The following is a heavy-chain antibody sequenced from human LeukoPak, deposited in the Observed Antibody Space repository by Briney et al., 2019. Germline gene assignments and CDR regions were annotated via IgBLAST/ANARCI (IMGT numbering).Heavy chain of an antibody. Sequence: GSLRLSCAASGFNFEDYTMHWVRQVPGKAPEWVCLISWDGEGTYADSVKGRFTISRDNSKNSLFLQMNSLKIEDSALYYCANSRTGYLHWGQGTLVTVSS. D-gene: IGHD2-8*02. CDR2: ISWDGEGT. CDR1: GFNFEDYT. V-gene: IGHV3-43*01. J-gene: IGHJ4*02. CDR3: ANSRTGYLH.